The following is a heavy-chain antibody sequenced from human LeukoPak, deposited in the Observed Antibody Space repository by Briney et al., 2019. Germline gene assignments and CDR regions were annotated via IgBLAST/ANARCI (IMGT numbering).Heavy chain of an antibody. CDR1: GFTFSSYG. Sequence: GGSLRLSCAASGFTFSSYGMHWVRQAPGKGLEWVAFIRYDGSNKYYADSVKGRFTISRDNSKNTLYLQMNSLRAEDTAVYYCAKIAAPATFGVVIGLDYWGQGTLVTVSS. CDR2: IRYDGSNK. CDR3: AKIAAPATFGVVIGLDY. D-gene: IGHD3-3*01. J-gene: IGHJ4*02. V-gene: IGHV3-30*02.